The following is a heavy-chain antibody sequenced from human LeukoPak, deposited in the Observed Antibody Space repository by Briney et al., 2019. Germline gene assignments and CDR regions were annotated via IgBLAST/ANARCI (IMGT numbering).Heavy chain of an antibody. CDR2: IKSKNDGGTA. Sequence: PGGSLRLSCAASGSIFNKAWMNWVRQAPGKGPEWVGRIKSKNDGGTADYGSPVKGRFTIPRDDSKNTLYLQMNSLISDDTAIYYCTPVMVEDRGFWGQGTLVTVSS. V-gene: IGHV3-15*01. J-gene: IGHJ4*02. D-gene: IGHD2-15*01. CDR3: TPVMVEDRGF. CDR1: GSIFNKAW.